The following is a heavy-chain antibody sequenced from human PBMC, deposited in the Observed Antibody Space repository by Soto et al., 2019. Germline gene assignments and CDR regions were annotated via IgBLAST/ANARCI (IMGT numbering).Heavy chain of an antibody. V-gene: IGHV3-7*01. Sequence: EVQLVESGGGLVQPGGSLRLSCAASGFTFSGYSMSWVRQAPGKGLEWVANIKQDGSEKYYVASVKGRFTISRDNAKNSVYLQMKSLRADDTAVYYCARQRGCDYWGQGTLVTVSS. CDR2: IKQDGSEK. J-gene: IGHJ4*02. CDR1: GFTFSGYS. CDR3: ARQRGCDY.